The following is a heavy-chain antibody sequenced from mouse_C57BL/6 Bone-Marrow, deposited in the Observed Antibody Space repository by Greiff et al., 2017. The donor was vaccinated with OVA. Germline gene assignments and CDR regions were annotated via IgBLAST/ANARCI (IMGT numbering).Heavy chain of an antibody. V-gene: IGHV1-69*01. CDR1: GYTFTSYW. Sequence: VQLQQPGAELVMPGASVKLSCKASGYTFTSYWMHWVKQRPGQGLEWIGEIDPSDSYTNYNQKFKGKSTLTVDKSSSTASMQLSSLTSEDSAVYYGARGLPNAMDYWGQGTSVTVSS. D-gene: IGHD3-1*01. CDR3: ARGLPNAMDY. J-gene: IGHJ4*01. CDR2: IDPSDSYT.